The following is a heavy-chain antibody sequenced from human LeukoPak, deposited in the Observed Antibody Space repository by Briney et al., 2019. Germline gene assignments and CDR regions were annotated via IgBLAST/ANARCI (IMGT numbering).Heavy chain of an antibody. J-gene: IGHJ6*04. D-gene: IGHD2-15*01. CDR2: IIPIFGTA. V-gene: IGHV1-69*13. CDR3: AREVCSGGGCYLFSNYYYGMDV. CDR1: GGTFSSYA. Sequence: ASVKVSCKASGGTFSSYAISWVRQAPGQGLEWMGGIIPIFGTANYAQKFQGRVTITADESTSTAYMELSSLRSEDTAVYYCAREVCSGGGCYLFSNYYYGMDVWGKGTTVTVSS.